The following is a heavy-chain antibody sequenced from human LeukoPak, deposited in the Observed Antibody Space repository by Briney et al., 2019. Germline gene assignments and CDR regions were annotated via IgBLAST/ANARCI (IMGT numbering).Heavy chain of an antibody. CDR1: GYTFSAYD. J-gene: IGHJ3*02. Sequence: ASVKVSCKASGYTFSAYDMHWVRQAPGQGLEWMGRINPNSGGINYSQKFQGRVTMTRDTSISTAYMELSRLRSDDTAVYYCARVGQLVRVDAFDIWGQGTMVTVSS. V-gene: IGHV1-2*06. CDR3: ARVGQLVRVDAFDI. D-gene: IGHD6-6*01. CDR2: INPNSGGI.